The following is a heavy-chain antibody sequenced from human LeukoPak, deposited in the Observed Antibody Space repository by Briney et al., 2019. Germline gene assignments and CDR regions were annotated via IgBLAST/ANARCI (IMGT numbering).Heavy chain of an antibody. D-gene: IGHD6-19*01. CDR3: ARGQRAVAGPGNWFDP. CDR1: GASISTYD. J-gene: IGHJ5*02. Sequence: SETLSLTCTVSGASISTYDWGWIRQPPGKGLEWIGNIFYSGSTYYSPSLKSRVTISLDTSRNQFSLKLSSVTAADTAVYYCARGQRAVAGPGNWFDPWGQGTLVTVSS. CDR2: IFYSGST. V-gene: IGHV4-39*07.